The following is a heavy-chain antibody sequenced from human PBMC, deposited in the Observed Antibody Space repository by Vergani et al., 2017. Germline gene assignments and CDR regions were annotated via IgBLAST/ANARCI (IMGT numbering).Heavy chain of an antibody. J-gene: IGHJ3*02. D-gene: IGHD6-19*01. CDR3: AMDVAVAGTSDAFDI. CDR1: GGSISSGGYY. CDR2: IYYSGST. V-gene: IGHV4-31*03. Sequence: QVQLQESGPGLVKPSQTLSLTCTVSGGSISSGGYYWSWIRQHPGKGLEWIGYIYYSGSTYYNPSLKSRVTISVDTSKNQFSLKLSSVTAADTAVYYCAMDVAVAGTSDAFDIWGQGTMVTVSS.